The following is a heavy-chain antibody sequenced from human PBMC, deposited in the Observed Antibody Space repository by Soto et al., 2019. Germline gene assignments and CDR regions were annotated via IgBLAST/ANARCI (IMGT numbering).Heavy chain of an antibody. CDR2: MNPNSGNT. CDR1: GYTFTSYD. D-gene: IGHD6-19*01. J-gene: IGHJ6*03. CDR3: ARGLGAVAGYLSYYYYMDV. Sequence: QVPLVQSGAEVKKPGASVKVSCKASGYTFTSYDINWVRQATGQGLEWMGWMNPNSGNTGYAQKFQGRVTMTRNTSISTAYMELSSLRSEDTAVYYCARGLGAVAGYLSYYYYMDVWGKGTTVTVSS. V-gene: IGHV1-8*01.